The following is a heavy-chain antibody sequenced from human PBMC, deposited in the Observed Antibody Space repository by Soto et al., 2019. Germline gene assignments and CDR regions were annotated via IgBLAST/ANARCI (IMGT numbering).Heavy chain of an antibody. CDR2: IKQDGSEK. CDR3: ASARYCSGDRCALYYHRGLDV. V-gene: IGHV3-7*02. CDR1: GFTFSAYW. J-gene: IGHJ6*02. D-gene: IGHD2-15*01. Sequence: EVQLVESGGDLVQPVGSLRLSCTASGFTFSAYWMTWVRQAPGRGLEWVATIKQDGSEKYYVDSTKGRFTISRDNAKNSLFLKMNGLRAEDTAVYYCASARYCSGDRCALYYHRGLDVWGQGTTVTVSS.